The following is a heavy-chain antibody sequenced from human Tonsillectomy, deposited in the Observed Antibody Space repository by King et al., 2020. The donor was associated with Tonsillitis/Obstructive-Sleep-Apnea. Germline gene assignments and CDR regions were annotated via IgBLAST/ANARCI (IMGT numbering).Heavy chain of an antibody. V-gene: IGHV3-23*04. CDR1: GFTFSRYD. CDR2: ISGSGNTT. Sequence: VQLVESGGGLVQPGGSLRLSCAASGFTFSRYDMSWVRQAPGRGLEWVSGISGSGNTTYYADSVKGRFTISRDNSKNTLYLQMNSLRAEDTAVYYCATIYIWGGFDYWGQGTLVTVSS. J-gene: IGHJ4*02. D-gene: IGHD3-16*01. CDR3: ATIYIWGGFDY.